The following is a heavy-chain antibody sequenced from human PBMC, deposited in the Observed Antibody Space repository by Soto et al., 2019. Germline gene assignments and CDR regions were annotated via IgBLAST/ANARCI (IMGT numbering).Heavy chain of an antibody. CDR3: ARVEDYFDSSGYAH. D-gene: IGHD3-22*01. CDR2: ISAYNGNT. CDR1: GYSFTNYG. V-gene: IGHV1-18*04. J-gene: IGHJ4*02. Sequence: QVQLVQSGAEVKKPGASVKVSCKASGYSFTNYGITWVRQAPGQGLEWMGWISAYNGNTYYAENLQGRLTMTTDTSTSTAYMELRTFGSDDTAVYYCARVEDYFDSSGYAHWGQGTLVTVSS.